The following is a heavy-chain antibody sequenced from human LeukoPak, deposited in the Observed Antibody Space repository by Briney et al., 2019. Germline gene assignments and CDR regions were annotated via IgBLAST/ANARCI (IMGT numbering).Heavy chain of an antibody. CDR3: AGRIVATMLTSNDYNWFDP. V-gene: IGHV4-39*07. CDR2: IYSSGNT. CDR1: GDSISSSSYY. Sequence: PSETLSLTCAVSGDSISSSSYYWGWIRQPPGKGLEWIGSIYSSGNTYHNPSLRSRVTISVDTSKNQFSLKLSSVTAADTAVYYCAGRIVATMLTSNDYNWFDPWGQGTLVTVSS. J-gene: IGHJ5*02. D-gene: IGHD5-12*01.